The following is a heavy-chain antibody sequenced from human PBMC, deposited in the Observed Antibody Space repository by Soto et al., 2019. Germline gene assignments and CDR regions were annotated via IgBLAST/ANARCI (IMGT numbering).Heavy chain of an antibody. CDR2: INPSGGST. D-gene: IGHD3-22*01. Sequence: ASVKVSCKASGYAFTSYYMHWVRQAPGQGLEWMGIINPSGGSTSYAQKFQGRVTMTRDTSTSTVYMELSSLRSEDTAVYYCARATFYYDSSGPGPFDYWGQRTLVTVSS. V-gene: IGHV1-46*01. J-gene: IGHJ4*02. CDR1: GYAFTSYY. CDR3: ARATFYYDSSGPGPFDY.